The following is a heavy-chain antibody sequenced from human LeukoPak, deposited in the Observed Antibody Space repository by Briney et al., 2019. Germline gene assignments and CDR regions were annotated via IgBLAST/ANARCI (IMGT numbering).Heavy chain of an antibody. CDR2: INHSGST. CDR3: ARWGGIVVVPAALYGMDV. V-gene: IGHV4-39*07. J-gene: IGHJ6*02. CDR1: GGSISSGGYY. Sequence: SETLSLTCTVSGGSISSGGYYWTWIRQHPGKGLEWIGEINHSGSTNYNPSLKGRVTISVDTSKNQFSLKLSSVTAADTAVYYCARWGGIVVVPAALYGMDVWGQGTTVTVSS. D-gene: IGHD2-2*01.